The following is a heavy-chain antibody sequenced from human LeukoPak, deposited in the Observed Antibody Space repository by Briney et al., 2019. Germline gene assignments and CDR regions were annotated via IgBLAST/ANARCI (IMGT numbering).Heavy chain of an antibody. V-gene: IGHV3-7*01. Sequence: GGPLRLSCAASGFTFSSYWMSWVRQAPGKGLEWVANIKQGGSEKYYVDSVKGRFTISRDNAKNSLYLQMNSLRAEDTAVYYCAKTLKDRYYDFWSGYYHYYYYMDVWGKGTTVTVSS. CDR3: AKTLKDRYYDFWSGYYHYYYYMDV. CDR1: GFTFSSYW. J-gene: IGHJ6*03. CDR2: IKQGGSEK. D-gene: IGHD3-3*01.